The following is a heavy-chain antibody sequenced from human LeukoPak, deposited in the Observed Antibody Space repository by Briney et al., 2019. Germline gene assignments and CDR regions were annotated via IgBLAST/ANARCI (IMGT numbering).Heavy chain of an antibody. D-gene: IGHD3-22*01. J-gene: IGHJ4*02. Sequence: SETLSLTCTVSGGSISGSYWSWIRQPPGKGLEWIAYMYNSGSTNYNPSLKSRVTISIDTSKNQFSLKLSSLTAADTAVYYCARGMYYDSSGYPFDYWGQGTLVTVSS. CDR3: ARGMYYDSSGYPFDY. V-gene: IGHV4-59*01. CDR2: MYNSGST. CDR1: GGSISGSY.